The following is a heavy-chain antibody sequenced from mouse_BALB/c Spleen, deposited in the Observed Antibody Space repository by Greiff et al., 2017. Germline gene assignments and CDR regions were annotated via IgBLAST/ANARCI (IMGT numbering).Heavy chain of an antibody. CDR1: GDSITSGY. V-gene: IGHV3-8*02. D-gene: IGHD1-1*01. CDR2: ISYSGST. Sequence: EVMLVESGPSLVKPSQTLSLTCSVTGDSITSGYLNWIRKFPGNKLEYMGYISYSGSTYYNPSLKSRISITRDTSKNQYYLQLNSVTTEDTATYYCARYRGTTVVHWYFDVWGAGTTVTVSS. J-gene: IGHJ1*01. CDR3: ARYRGTTVVHWYFDV.